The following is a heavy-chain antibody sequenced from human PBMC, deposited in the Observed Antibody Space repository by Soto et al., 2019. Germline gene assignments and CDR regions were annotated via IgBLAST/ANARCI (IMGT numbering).Heavy chain of an antibody. CDR1: GGSISSGGYY. V-gene: IGHV4-31*03. CDR2: IYYSWST. J-gene: IGHJ6*02. D-gene: IGHD6-6*01. CDR3: ARDQSSSSGDYYSGMDV. Sequence: PSETLSLTCTVSGGSISSGGYYWSWIRQHPGKGLEWIGYIYYSWSTYYNPSLKSRVTISVDTSKNQFSLKLSSVTAADTAVYYCARDQSSSSGDYYSGMDVWGQGTTVTVSS.